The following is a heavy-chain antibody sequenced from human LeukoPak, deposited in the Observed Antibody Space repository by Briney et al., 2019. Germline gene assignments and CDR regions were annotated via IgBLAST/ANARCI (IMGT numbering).Heavy chain of an antibody. J-gene: IGHJ3*02. CDR1: GGSISSYY. CDR3: ARDLHVVPAAIFRDDAFDI. CDR2: IYTSGST. V-gene: IGHV4-4*07. D-gene: IGHD2-2*01. Sequence: PSETLSLTCTVSGGSISSYYWSWIRQPAGKGLEWIGRIYTSGSTNYNPSLKSRVTMSVDTSKNQFSLKLSSVTAADTAVYYCARDLHVVPAAIFRDDAFDIWGQGTMVTVSS.